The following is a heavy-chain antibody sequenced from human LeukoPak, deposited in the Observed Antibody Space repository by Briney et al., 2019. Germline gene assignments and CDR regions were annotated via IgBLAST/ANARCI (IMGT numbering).Heavy chain of an antibody. D-gene: IGHD3-22*01. CDR1: GYTFTSYG. CDR2: ISAYNGYT. J-gene: IGHJ4*02. Sequence: ASVKVSCKASGYTFTSYGINWVRQAPGQGLEWMGWISAYNGYTNYAQKLQGRVTMTTDTSTSTASMGLRSLRSDDTAVYYCAREEYYYDSRGYPLFDYWGQGTLVTVSS. CDR3: AREEYYYDSRGYPLFDY. V-gene: IGHV1-18*01.